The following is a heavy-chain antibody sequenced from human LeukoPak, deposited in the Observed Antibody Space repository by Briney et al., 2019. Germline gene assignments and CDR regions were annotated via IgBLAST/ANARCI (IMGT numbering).Heavy chain of an antibody. CDR3: ARGPYSSSWYRPYYFDY. Sequence: GESLKISCKGSGYSFTSYWIGWVRQMPGKGLEWMGIIYPGDSDTRYSPSFQGQVTISADKSISTAYLQWSSLKASDTAMYYCARGPYSSSWYRPYYFDYWGQGTLVTVSS. D-gene: IGHD6-13*01. CDR1: GYSFTSYW. J-gene: IGHJ4*02. V-gene: IGHV5-51*01. CDR2: IYPGDSDT.